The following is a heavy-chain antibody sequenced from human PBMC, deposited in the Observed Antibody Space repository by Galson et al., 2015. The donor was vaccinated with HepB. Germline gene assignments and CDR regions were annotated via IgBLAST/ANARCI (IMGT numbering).Heavy chain of an antibody. CDR1: GFTFSSYA. D-gene: IGHD3-22*01. CDR2: ISGSGGST. V-gene: IGHV3-23*01. CDR3: AKVAGVVVVTWYFDY. Sequence: SLRLSCAASGFTFSSYAISWVRQAPGKGLEWVSAISGSGGSTYYADSVKGRFTISRDNSKNTLYLQMNSLRAEDTAVYYCAKVAGVVVVTWYFDYWGQGTLVTVSS. J-gene: IGHJ4*02.